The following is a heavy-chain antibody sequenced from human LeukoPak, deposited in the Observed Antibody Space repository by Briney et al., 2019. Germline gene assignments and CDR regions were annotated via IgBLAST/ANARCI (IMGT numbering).Heavy chain of an antibody. V-gene: IGHV4-59*08. Sequence: SETLSLTCTVSGASISSYYWRWIRQPPGKGLEWIGYIYYSGGTNYHPSLKSRVTISIDTSKNQFSLRLSSVTAADTAVYYCARLHSSSFLDVWGQGTTVTVSS. CDR2: IYYSGGT. D-gene: IGHD6-19*01. CDR1: GASISSYY. CDR3: ARLHSSSFLDV. J-gene: IGHJ6*02.